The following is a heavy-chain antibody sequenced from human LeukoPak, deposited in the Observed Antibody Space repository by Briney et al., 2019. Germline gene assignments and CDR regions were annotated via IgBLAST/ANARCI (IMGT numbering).Heavy chain of an antibody. D-gene: IGHD6-19*01. CDR2: IYPGDSDT. J-gene: IGHJ4*02. CDR1: GYSFSNYW. CDR3: ARQSIVVGGTIDY. V-gene: IGHV5-51*01. Sequence: GESLEISCKGSGYSFSNYWLGWVRQVPGRGLEWMGIIYPGDSDTRYSPSFQGQVTISADKSITTAYLQWSSLKTSDTAMYYCARQSIVVGGTIDYWGQGTLVTVSS.